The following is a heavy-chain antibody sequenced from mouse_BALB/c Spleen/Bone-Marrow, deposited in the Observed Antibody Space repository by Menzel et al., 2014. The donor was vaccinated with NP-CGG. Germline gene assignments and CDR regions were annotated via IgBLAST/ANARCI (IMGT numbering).Heavy chain of an antibody. CDR3: EREAAPYAMDY. J-gene: IGHJ4*01. Sequence: EVKLVESGGGLVQPKGSLKLSCAASGFTFNTYAMNWVCQAPGKGLEWVARIRSKSNNYETYYADSVKDRFTISRDDSQSMLYLQMKNLKTEDTAKYYCEREAAPYAMDYWGQGTSVTVSS. D-gene: IGHD3-1*01. CDR2: IRSKSNNYET. CDR1: GFTFNTYA. V-gene: IGHV10-3*03.